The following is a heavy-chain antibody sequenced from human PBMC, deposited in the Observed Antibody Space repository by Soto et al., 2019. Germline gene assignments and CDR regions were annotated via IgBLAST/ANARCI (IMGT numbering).Heavy chain of an antibody. D-gene: IGHD4-17*01. Sequence: EVQVLESGGGLVQPGGSLRLSCAASGFTFSSYAMSWVRQAPGQGLEWVSAISGSGSNPYYADSVKGRFTISRDNSKNTQYMQMHSLRAEDTALYYCAKPASMTIRDGFDHWGQGTLVTVSS. J-gene: IGHJ4*02. CDR1: GFTFSSYA. CDR3: AKPASMTIRDGFDH. CDR2: ISGSGSNP. V-gene: IGHV3-23*01.